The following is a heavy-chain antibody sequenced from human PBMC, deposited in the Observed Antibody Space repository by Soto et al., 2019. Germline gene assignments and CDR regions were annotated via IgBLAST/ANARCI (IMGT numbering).Heavy chain of an antibody. CDR2: ISSNGGST. V-gene: IGHV3-64*01. Sequence: EVQLVESGGGLVQPGGSLRLSCAASGFTFSSYAMHWVRQAPGKGLEYVSAISSNGGSTYYANSVKGRFTISRDNSKNTLYLQMVSLRAEDMAVYYCARDKIAYSGIYLYYFDYWGQGTLVTVSS. J-gene: IGHJ4*02. CDR3: ARDKIAYSGIYLYYFDY. CDR1: GFTFSSYA. D-gene: IGHD1-26*01.